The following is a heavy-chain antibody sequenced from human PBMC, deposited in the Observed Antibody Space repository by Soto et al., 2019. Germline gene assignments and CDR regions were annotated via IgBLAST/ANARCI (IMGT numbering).Heavy chain of an antibody. CDR3: ASSSPFHY. Sequence: QLQLQESGPGLVKPSETLSLTCSVSSASLSSSTYYWSWIRQPPGRGPEWIGSIYYSGNTYNKPSLKSRVSISIDTSRNQFSLKLTSVTAADTGVYYCASSSPFHYWGPGILVTVSS. V-gene: IGHV4-39*01. D-gene: IGHD6-6*01. J-gene: IGHJ4*02. CDR1: SASLSSSTYY. CDR2: IYYSGNT.